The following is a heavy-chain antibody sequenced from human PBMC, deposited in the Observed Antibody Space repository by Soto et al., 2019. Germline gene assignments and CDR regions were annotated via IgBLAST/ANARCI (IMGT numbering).Heavy chain of an antibody. CDR3: SKDPYGDFVGAFDS. J-gene: IGHJ3*01. CDR1: GVTFATYA. V-gene: IGHV3-23*01. CDR2: VTANGHVT. Sequence: EVQLLESGGGLAQPGGSLRLSCAGSGVTFATYAMTCVRQSPERGLEWVSSVTANGHVTRYADSVRCRFTVSRDNFKNKLYLQMSSLRVEDTAVYFCSKDPYGDFVGAFDSWGQWTLVTVSS. D-gene: IGHD4-17*01.